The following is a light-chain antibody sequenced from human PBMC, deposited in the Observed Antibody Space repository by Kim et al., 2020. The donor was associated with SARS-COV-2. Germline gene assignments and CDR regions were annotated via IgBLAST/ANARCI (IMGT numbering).Light chain of an antibody. CDR1: QSISSY. J-gene: IGKJ2*03. CDR2: AAA. V-gene: IGKV1-39*01. Sequence: SASVGERVTITCRASQSISSYLNWYQQKPGKAPKLLIYAAASLKSRVTSRFSSSGSGTDFTLTISSLQPEDFATYYCQQSYSTPRSFGQGTKLEI. CDR3: QQSYSTPRS.